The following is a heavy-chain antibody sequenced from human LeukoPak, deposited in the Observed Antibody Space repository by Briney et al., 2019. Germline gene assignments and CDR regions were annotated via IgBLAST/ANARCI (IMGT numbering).Heavy chain of an antibody. CDR2: IYHRGIT. Sequence: PSETLSLTCNVSGGSISSNDYYWGWIRQPPGKGLEWIGSIYHRGITHYSPSLKSRVTISVDTSKNQFSRKLSSVTAADTAVYYCARQKIEVFNWFDLWGQGTLVTGSS. D-gene: IGHD3-22*01. CDR1: GGSISSNDYY. CDR3: ARQKIEVFNWFDL. J-gene: IGHJ5*02. V-gene: IGHV4-39*07.